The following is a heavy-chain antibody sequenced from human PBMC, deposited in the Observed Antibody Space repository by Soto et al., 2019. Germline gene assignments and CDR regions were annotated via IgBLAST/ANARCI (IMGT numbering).Heavy chain of an antibody. Sequence: GASVKVSCKASGYTFTSYGLSWVRQAPGQGLEWMGWISAYNRNTNYAQKLQGRVTMTTDTSTSTAYMELRSLRSDDTAVFYCARVIASAADFDSWGQGTLVTVSS. CDR3: ARVIASAADFDS. V-gene: IGHV1-18*01. J-gene: IGHJ4*02. CDR2: ISAYNRNT. CDR1: GYTFTSYG. D-gene: IGHD6-13*01.